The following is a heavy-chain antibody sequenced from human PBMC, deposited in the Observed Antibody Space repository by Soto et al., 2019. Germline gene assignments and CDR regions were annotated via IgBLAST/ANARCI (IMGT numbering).Heavy chain of an antibody. CDR2: IYYSGST. D-gene: IGHD6-13*01. V-gene: IGHV4-31*03. CDR3: AREGSWDALDY. CDR1: GGSISSGGYY. Sequence: PSETLSLTCTVSGGSISSGGYYWSWIRQHPGKGLEWIGYIYYSGSTYYNPSLKSRVTISVDTSKNQFSLKLSSVTAADTAVYYCAREGSWDALDYWGQGTLVTVSS. J-gene: IGHJ4*02.